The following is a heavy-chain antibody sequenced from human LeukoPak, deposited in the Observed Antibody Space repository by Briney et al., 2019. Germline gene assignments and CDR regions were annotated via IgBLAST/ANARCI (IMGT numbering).Heavy chain of an antibody. CDR2: ISYDGSNK. D-gene: IGHD4-23*01. V-gene: IGHV3-30*18. CDR1: GLTFSSHW. CDR3: AEDYGGNSGDDY. Sequence: GGSLRLSCAASGLTFSSHWMHWVRQAPGKGLEWVAVISYDGSNKYYADSVKGRFTISRDNSKNTLYLQMNSLRAEDTAVYYCAEDYGGNSGDDYWGQGTLVTVSS. J-gene: IGHJ4*02.